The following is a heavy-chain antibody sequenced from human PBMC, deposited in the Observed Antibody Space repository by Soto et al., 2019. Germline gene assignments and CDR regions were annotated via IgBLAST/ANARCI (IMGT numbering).Heavy chain of an antibody. CDR2: ISYDGSNQ. CDR3: AKVLAVEQVEEYHYYGLDI. Sequence: QSGGSLRLSCVASGFPFSGYGFHWVRQAPGKGLEWVALISYDGSNQYYADSVRGRFTISRDNSKNTMYLEMHSLRAEDTAIYYCAKVLAVEQVEEYHYYGLDIWGQGTTVTVSS. D-gene: IGHD6-19*01. CDR1: GFPFSGYG. J-gene: IGHJ6*02. V-gene: IGHV3-30*18.